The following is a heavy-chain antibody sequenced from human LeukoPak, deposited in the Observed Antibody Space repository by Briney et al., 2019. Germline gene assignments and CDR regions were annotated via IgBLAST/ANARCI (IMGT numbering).Heavy chain of an antibody. Sequence: GASVKVSCKASGGTFSSYAISWVRQAPGQGLEWMGGIIPIFGTANYAQKFQGRVTITTDESTSTAYMELSSLRSEDTAVYYCARDAGYCSSTSCYLRDRYYYYYMDVWGKGTTVTVSS. CDR1: GGTFSSYA. CDR3: ARDAGYCSSTSCYLRDRYYYYYMDV. V-gene: IGHV1-69*05. D-gene: IGHD2-2*01. J-gene: IGHJ6*03. CDR2: IIPIFGTA.